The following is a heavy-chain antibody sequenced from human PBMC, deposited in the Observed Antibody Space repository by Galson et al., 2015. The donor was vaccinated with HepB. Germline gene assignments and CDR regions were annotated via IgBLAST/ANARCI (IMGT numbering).Heavy chain of an antibody. CDR2: IYGSGST. CDR1: GGSINIGRYY. CDR3: ARDASAATSRNGFQH. J-gene: IGHJ1*01. D-gene: IGHD2-15*01. V-gene: IGHV4-61*02. Sequence: TLSLTCTVSGGSINIGRYYWSWIRQPAGKGLEWIGRIYGSGSTYYNPSLKSRVTMSVDTSTNQFSLKLSSVTAADTAVYYCARDASAATSRNGFQHWGQGTLVTVSS.